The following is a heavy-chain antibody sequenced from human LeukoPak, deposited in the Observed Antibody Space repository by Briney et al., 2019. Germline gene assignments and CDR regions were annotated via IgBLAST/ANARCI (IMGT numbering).Heavy chain of an antibody. Sequence: PGGSLRLSCAASGFTFSSYAMHWVRQAPGKGLEWVAVISYDGSNKYYADPVKGRFTISRDNSKNTLYLQMNSLRAEDTAVYYCARVQAYSSGWYYFDYWGQGTLVTVSS. CDR3: ARVQAYSSGWYYFDY. D-gene: IGHD6-19*01. V-gene: IGHV3-30-3*01. CDR1: GFTFSSYA. J-gene: IGHJ4*02. CDR2: ISYDGSNK.